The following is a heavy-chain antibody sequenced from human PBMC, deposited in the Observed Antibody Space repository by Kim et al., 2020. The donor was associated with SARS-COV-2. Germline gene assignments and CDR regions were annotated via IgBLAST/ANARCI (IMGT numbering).Heavy chain of an antibody. D-gene: IGHD1-26*01. Sequence: GGSLRLSCVASGFIFSDYYIDWVRQAPGKGLEWVGRARNRANRHSTEYATSLKDRFIISRDDSEESLYLQMNSLKIDDTAEYYCARGGEYSGSPFDYWGQGTLVTVSS. CDR2: ARNRANRHST. J-gene: IGHJ4*02. V-gene: IGHV3-72*01. CDR3: ARGGEYSGSPFDY. CDR1: GFIFSDYY.